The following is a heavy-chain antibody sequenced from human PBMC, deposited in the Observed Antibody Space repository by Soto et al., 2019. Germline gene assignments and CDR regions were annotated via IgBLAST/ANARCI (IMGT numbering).Heavy chain of an antibody. D-gene: IGHD2-2*01. CDR2: IDYSGNT. Sequence: PSETLSLTCSVSGGSLSSGNYYWSWIRQPPGQGPEWIGYIDYSGNTSYNPSLKSRLTILVDTPKKQFSLKLTSVTPADTAVYYCARYCSSTSCLNFDYWGQGILVTVSS. J-gene: IGHJ4*02. CDR3: ARYCSSTSCLNFDY. V-gene: IGHV4-30-4*01. CDR1: GGSLSSGNYY.